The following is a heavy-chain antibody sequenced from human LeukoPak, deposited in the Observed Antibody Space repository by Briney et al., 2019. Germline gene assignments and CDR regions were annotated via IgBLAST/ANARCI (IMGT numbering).Heavy chain of an antibody. CDR1: GFTFSSYW. J-gene: IGHJ5*02. CDR2: IKQDGSEK. Sequence: GGSLRLSCAASGFTFSSYWMSWVRQAPGKGLEWVANIKQDGSEKYYVDSVKGRFTISRDNAKNSLYLQMNSLRAGDTAVYYCARERVYCSGGSCYSGGFDPWGQGTLVTVSS. D-gene: IGHD2-15*01. CDR3: ARERVYCSGGSCYSGGFDP. V-gene: IGHV3-7*01.